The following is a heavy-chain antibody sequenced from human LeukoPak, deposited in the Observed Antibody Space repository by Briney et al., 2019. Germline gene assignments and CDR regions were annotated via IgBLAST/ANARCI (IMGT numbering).Heavy chain of an antibody. CDR3: GGGSGTYSPDY. V-gene: IGHV3-21*01. J-gene: IGHJ4*02. D-gene: IGHD3-16*01. CDR1: RFPFSSYT. Sequence: GGSLRLSCAASRFPFSSYTMHWVRQAPGKGLEWVSSISGNSNDIYYASSLKGRFTISRDNAKKSLYLQMNSLRDEDTAVYYCGGGSGTYSPDYWGQGTLVTVSS. CDR2: ISGNSNDI.